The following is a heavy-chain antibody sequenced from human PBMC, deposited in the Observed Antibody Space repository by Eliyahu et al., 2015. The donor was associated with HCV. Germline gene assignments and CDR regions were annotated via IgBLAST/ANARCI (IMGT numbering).Heavy chain of an antibody. J-gene: IGHJ4*02. V-gene: IGHV4-61*01. Sequence: QVQLQESGPGLVKPSETLSLTCTVSGGSVSSSNYYWSWIRQPPGKGLEWIGYIYYSGSTNYNPSLRSRVTISVDTSKNQLSLNLTSVTAADTAVYYCARGSRYNNDWYFFDSWGQGSLVTVSS. CDR3: ARGSRYNNDWYFFDS. D-gene: IGHD6-19*01. CDR1: GGSVSSSNYY. CDR2: IYYSGST.